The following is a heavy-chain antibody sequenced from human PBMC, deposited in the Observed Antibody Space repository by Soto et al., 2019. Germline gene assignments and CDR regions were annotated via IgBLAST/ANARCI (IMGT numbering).Heavy chain of an antibody. CDR1: KFSFTSYW. D-gene: IGHD6-6*01. CDR2: IYPGDSDT. Sequence: GESLKISCKGSKFSFTSYWIGWVRQMPGKGLEWMGIIYPGDSDTRYSPSFQGQVTISADKSISTAYLQWSSLKASDTAMYYCASSSVAARRGLFDSWGQGTLVTVSS. V-gene: IGHV5-51*01. J-gene: IGHJ4*02. CDR3: ASSSVAARRGLFDS.